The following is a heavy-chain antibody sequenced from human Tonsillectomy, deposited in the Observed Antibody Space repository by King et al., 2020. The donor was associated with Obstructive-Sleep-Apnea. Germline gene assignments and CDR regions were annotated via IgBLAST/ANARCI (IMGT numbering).Heavy chain of an antibody. CDR2: IIGSVGST. CDR1: GFTFSSYA. Sequence: VQLVESGGGLVQPGGSLRLSCAASGFTFSSYAMSWVRQSPEKGLEWGSSIIGSVGSTYYADSVKGRLTISRDNSKNTLYLQINSLRAEDTAVYYCAKVSTYYDFWSGYGTEFDYWGQGTLVTVSS. CDR3: AKVSTYYDFWSGYGTEFDY. D-gene: IGHD3-3*01. V-gene: IGHV3-23*04. J-gene: IGHJ4*02.